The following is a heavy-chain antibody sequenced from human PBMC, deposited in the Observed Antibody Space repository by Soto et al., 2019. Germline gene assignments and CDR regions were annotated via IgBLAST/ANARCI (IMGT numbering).Heavy chain of an antibody. CDR2: MNPNSGNT. CDR1: GYTFTSYD. D-gene: IGHD7-27*01. CDR3: ARGWGIGYYYYMDV. V-gene: IGHV1-8*01. Sequence: QVQLVQSGAEVKKPGASVKVSCKASGYTFTSYDINWVRQATGQGLEWMGWMNPNSGNTGYAQKFQGRVTMTRNNSIRTAYMALGSLSSEDTAVYYCARGWGIGYYYYMDVWGKGTTVTVSS. J-gene: IGHJ6*03.